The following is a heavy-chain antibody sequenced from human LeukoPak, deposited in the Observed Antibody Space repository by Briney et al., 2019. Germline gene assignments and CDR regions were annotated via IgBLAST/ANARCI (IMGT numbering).Heavy chain of an antibody. J-gene: IGHJ3*02. CDR2: IIPIFGTA. CDR3: ARADMVRGVIRDDAFDI. V-gene: IGHV1-69*01. D-gene: IGHD3-10*01. Sequence: SVKVSCKASGGTFSSYAISWVRQAPGQGLEWMGGIIPIFGTANYAQKFQGRVTITADESTSTAYMELSSLRSEDTAVYYCARADMVRGVIRDDAFDIWGQGTMVTVSS. CDR1: GGTFSSYA.